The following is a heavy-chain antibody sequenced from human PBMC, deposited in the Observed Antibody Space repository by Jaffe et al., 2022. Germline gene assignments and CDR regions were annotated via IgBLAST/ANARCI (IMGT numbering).Heavy chain of an antibody. CDR3: ARISWVATIWYYFDY. Sequence: QVQLQESGPGLVKPSETLSLTCAVSGYSISSGYYWGWIRQPPGKGLEWIGSIYHSGSTYYNPSLKSRVTISVDTSKNQFSLKLSSVTAADTAVYYCARISWVATIWYYFDYWGQGTLVTVSS. CDR2: IYHSGST. V-gene: IGHV4-38-2*01. J-gene: IGHJ4*02. D-gene: IGHD5-12*01. CDR1: GYSISSGYY.